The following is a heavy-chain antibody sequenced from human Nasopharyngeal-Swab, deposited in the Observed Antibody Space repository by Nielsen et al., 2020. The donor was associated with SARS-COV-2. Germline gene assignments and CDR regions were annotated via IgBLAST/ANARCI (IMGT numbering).Heavy chain of an antibody. CDR1: GFTFSSYS. CDR3: ARDLSSIWTSGLGV. J-gene: IGHJ6*02. D-gene: IGHD6-13*01. CDR2: SRNKANSYTT. V-gene: IGHV3-72*01. Sequence: GGSLRLSCEASGFTFSSYSMNWVRQAPGKGLEWVGRSRNKANSYTTEYAASVKGRFTISRDDSKNSLYLQMSSLRTEDTALYYCARDLSSIWTSGLGVWGQGTTVIVSS.